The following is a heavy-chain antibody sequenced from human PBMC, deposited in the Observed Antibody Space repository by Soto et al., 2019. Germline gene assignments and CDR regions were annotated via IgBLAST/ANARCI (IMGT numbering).Heavy chain of an antibody. CDR1: GASISRGGNY. CDR3: ARVSRLGGLSYYFYGMVV. CDR2: IYYSGST. D-gene: IGHD3-16*02. Sequence: QVQLQESGPGLVKPSQTLSLTCTVSGASISRGGNYWSWIGQNPGKGLEWIGYIYYSGSTYYNASLKCRVTIAVXTSKIQFSLKLSSVTAAYSAVFYCARVSRLGGLSYYFYGMVVCGQGTTVTVSS. J-gene: IGHJ6*02. V-gene: IGHV4-31*03.